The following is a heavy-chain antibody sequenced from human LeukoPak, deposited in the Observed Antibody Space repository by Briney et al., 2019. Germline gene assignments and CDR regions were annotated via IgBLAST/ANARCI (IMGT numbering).Heavy chain of an antibody. CDR3: AREGDYGDYPFDY. CDR2: IIPIFGTA. CDR1: GGTFSSYA. J-gene: IGHJ4*02. V-gene: IGHV1-69*13. D-gene: IGHD4-17*01. Sequence: PVKVSCKASGGTFSSYAISWVRQAPGQGLEWMGGIIPIFGTANYAQKFQGRVTITADESTSTAYMELSSLRSEDTAVYYCAREGDYGDYPFDYWGQGTLVTVSS.